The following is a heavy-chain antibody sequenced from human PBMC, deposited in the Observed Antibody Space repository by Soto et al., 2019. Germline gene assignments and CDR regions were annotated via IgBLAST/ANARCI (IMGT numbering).Heavy chain of an antibody. CDR3: AKAPTFGVLSDYYTGLDV. CDR1: GDTFGNYT. V-gene: IGHV1-69*06. D-gene: IGHD3-3*01. J-gene: IGHJ6*02. Sequence: HVQLVQSGAEVKKPGSSVKVSCKTSGDTFGNYTVTWVRQAPGHGLEWVGGIIPIFDTTNYAQKFQDRVTINADKSTGTVDMEMSSLRSEDTDVYFCAKAPTFGVLSDYYTGLDVWGQGNTVNVSS. CDR2: IIPIFDTT.